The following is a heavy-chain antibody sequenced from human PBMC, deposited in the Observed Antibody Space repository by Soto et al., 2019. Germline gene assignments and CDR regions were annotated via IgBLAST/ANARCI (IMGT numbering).Heavy chain of an antibody. J-gene: IGHJ4*02. D-gene: IGHD3-22*01. V-gene: IGHV1-58*01. CDR2: IVVGSGNT. CDR3: AAGRNSYDSGWSDFDY. CDR1: VFTFTSSA. Sequence: GXSLKVSCKASVFTFTSSALQWVRQARGQRLEWIGWIVVGSGNTNYAQKFQERVTITRDMSTSTAYMELSSLRSEDTAVYYCAAGRNSYDSGWSDFDYWGQGTLVTASS.